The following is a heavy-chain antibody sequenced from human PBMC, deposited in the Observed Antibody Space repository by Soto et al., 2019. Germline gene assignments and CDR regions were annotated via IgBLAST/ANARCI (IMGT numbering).Heavy chain of an antibody. Sequence: PGGSLRLSCAASGSTFSSYDMHWVRQATGKGLEWVSAIGTAGDPYYPGSVKGRFTISRENAKNSLYLQMNSLRAGDTAVYYCARDLRSKGSGRDVGMDVWGQGTTVTVSS. V-gene: IGHV3-13*05. CDR3: ARDLRSKGSGRDVGMDV. CDR1: GSTFSSYD. J-gene: IGHJ6*02. CDR2: IGTAGDP. D-gene: IGHD3-10*01.